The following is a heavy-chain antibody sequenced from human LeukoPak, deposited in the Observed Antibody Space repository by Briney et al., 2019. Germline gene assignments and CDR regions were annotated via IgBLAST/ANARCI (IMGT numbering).Heavy chain of an antibody. CDR2: VNPNSGGT. J-gene: IGHJ4*02. Sequence: ASVKVSCKASGYTFTGYYMHWVRQAPGQGLEWMGWVNPNSGGTNYAQKFQGRVTMTRDTSISTAYMELSRLRSDDTAVYYCARGLFGEWGFDYWGQGTLVTVSS. D-gene: IGHD3-10*01. CDR3: ARGLFGEWGFDY. V-gene: IGHV1-2*02. CDR1: GYTFTGYY.